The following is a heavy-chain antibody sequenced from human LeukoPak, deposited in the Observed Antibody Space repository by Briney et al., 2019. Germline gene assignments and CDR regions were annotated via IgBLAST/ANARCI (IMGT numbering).Heavy chain of an antibody. CDR3: ARELQYSYIAVAGTPLLDY. D-gene: IGHD6-19*01. CDR1: GFTFSSYG. V-gene: IGHV3-30*03. CDR2: ISYDGSNK. J-gene: IGHJ4*02. Sequence: GGSLRLSCAASGFTFSSYGMHWVRQAPGKGLEWVAVISYDGSNKYYADSVKGRFTISRDNSKNTLYLQMNSLRAEDTAVYYCARELQYSYIAVAGTPLLDYWGQGTLVTVSS.